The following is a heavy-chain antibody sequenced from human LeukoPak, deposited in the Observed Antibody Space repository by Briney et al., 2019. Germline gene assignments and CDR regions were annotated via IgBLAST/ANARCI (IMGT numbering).Heavy chain of an antibody. Sequence: ASVKVSCKASGYTFTSYDINWVRQATGQGLEWMGWMNPNSGNTGYAQKFQGRVTTTRNTSISTAYMELSSLRSEDTAVYYCARRLRYFDWSSNYYYYYMDVWGKGTTVTVSS. D-gene: IGHD3-9*01. V-gene: IGHV1-8*01. CDR3: ARRLRYFDWSSNYYYYYMDV. CDR1: GYTFTSYD. J-gene: IGHJ6*03. CDR2: MNPNSGNT.